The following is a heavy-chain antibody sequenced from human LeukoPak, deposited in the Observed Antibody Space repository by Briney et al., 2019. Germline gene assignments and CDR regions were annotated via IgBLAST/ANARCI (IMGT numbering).Heavy chain of an antibody. CDR3: AREGNGAVPAAYDY. D-gene: IGHD2-2*01. Sequence: SETLSLTCAVSGESFSGHYWSWIRQTPGKGLEWIGEVNHSGSTNYNPSLKSRVTISIDTSKNQFSLKLSSVTAADTAVYYCAREGNGAVPAAYDYWGQGTLVTVSS. CDR2: VNHSGST. V-gene: IGHV4-34*01. CDR1: GESFSGHY. J-gene: IGHJ4*02.